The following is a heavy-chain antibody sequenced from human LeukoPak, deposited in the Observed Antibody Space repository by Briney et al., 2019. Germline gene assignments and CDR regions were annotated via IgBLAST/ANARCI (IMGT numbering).Heavy chain of an antibody. J-gene: IGHJ4*02. Sequence: SVDVSFKASGCTFSGYAISGLRQAQGQGLEWFQRIIPILGIANYAQAFQGRATITADKSTSTAYMELSSLRSEDTAVYYCARDLVATTKVWDYWGQGTLVTVSS. D-gene: IGHD5-12*01. CDR1: GCTFSGYA. CDR3: ARDLVATTKVWDY. V-gene: IGHV1-69*04. CDR2: IIPILGIA.